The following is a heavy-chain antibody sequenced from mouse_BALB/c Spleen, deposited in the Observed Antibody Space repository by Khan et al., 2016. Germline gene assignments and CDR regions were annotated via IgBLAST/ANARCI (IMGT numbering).Heavy chain of an antibody. Sequence: EVELVESGRGLVKPGESLKLSCAASGFTFSSFGMHWVRQAPEKGLEWVAYISSYSGTTNYADTVKGRFTISRDNPKNTLFLQMTSLSTEDTATYYCSRHCYRNYYAMDYWGQGTSVTVSS. CDR2: ISSYSGTT. D-gene: IGHD1-1*01. CDR1: GFTFSSFG. CDR3: SRHCYRNYYAMDY. V-gene: IGHV5-17*02. J-gene: IGHJ4*01.